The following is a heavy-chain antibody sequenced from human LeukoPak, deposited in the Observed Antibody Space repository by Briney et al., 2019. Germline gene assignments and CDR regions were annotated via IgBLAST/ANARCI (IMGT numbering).Heavy chain of an antibody. J-gene: IGHJ4*02. CDR3: AREELESFDY. CDR2: IGGSSSSI. Sequence: GSLRPSRAASGFTLSRNSMNWVRQAPGKGLEWVSSIGGSSSSIYYAGSVRGRFTISRDNAKNSLYLQMNSLRAEDTAVYYCAREELESFDYWGQGTLVTVSS. V-gene: IGHV3-21*01. D-gene: IGHD1-1*01. CDR1: GFTLSRNS.